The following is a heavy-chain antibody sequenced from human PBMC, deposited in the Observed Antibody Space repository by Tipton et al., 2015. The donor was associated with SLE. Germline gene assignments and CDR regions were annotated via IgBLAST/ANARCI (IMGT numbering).Heavy chain of an antibody. Sequence: TLSLTCAVYGGSFSGYYWSWIRQPPGKGLEWIGEINHSGSTNYNPSLQSRVTISVETSKNQFSLKLSSVTAADTAVYYCARHMRRRWGSGMAAKIDAFDIWGQGTMVTVSS. D-gene: IGHD3-10*01. CDR3: ARHMRRRWGSGMAAKIDAFDI. CDR2: INHSGST. J-gene: IGHJ3*02. CDR1: GGSFSGYY. V-gene: IGHV4-34*01.